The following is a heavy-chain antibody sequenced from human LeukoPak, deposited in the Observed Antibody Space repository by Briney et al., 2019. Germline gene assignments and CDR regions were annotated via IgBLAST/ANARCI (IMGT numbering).Heavy chain of an antibody. CDR1: GCSLSSGGYS. CDR3: ARVRGDGTYNWFDP. D-gene: IGHD3-10*01. Sequence: PSETLSLTCAVSGCSLSSGGYSWSWIRQPPGKGLECIGYIYHSGSTYYNPSLKRRVTISVNRSKNQFSLKLSSVTAAATAVYYCARVRGDGTYNWFDPWGQGTLVSVPS. V-gene: IGHV4-30-2*01. CDR2: IYHSGST. J-gene: IGHJ5*02.